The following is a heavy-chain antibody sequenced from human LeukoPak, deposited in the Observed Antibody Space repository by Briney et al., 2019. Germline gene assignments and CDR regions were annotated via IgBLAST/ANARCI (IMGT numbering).Heavy chain of an antibody. J-gene: IGHJ4*02. V-gene: IGHV4-59*01. CDR2: IHYSGST. CDR3: ACGYSGYEYYFDY. CDR1: GGSISSYY. D-gene: IGHD5-12*01. Sequence: SETLSLTCTVSGGSISSYYWSWIRQPPGKGLEWIGYIHYSGSTNYNPSLKSRVTISVDTSKNQFSLKLSSVTAADTAVYYCACGYSGYEYYFDYWGQGTLVTVSS.